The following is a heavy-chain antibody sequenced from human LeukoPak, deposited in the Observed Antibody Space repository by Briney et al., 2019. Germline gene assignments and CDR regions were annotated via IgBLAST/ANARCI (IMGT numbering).Heavy chain of an antibody. D-gene: IGHD4-17*01. V-gene: IGHV1-2*02. Sequence: SVKVSCKASGYTFTDYYMHWVRQAPGQGLEWMGWINLNSGGTNYAQKFQGRVTMTRDTSISTAYMELSRLRSDDTAVYYCAGDFVTVTTRPLDPWGQGTLVTVSS. J-gene: IGHJ5*02. CDR1: GYTFTDYY. CDR3: AGDFVTVTTRPLDP. CDR2: INLNSGGT.